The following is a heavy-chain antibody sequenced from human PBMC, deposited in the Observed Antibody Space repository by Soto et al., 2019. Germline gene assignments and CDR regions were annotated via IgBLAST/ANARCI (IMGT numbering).Heavy chain of an antibody. J-gene: IGHJ4*02. D-gene: IGHD3-3*01. Sequence: HPGGSLRLSCAASGFTFNTYVMSWVRQAPGKGLEWVSSISGSGVTTKYADSVKGRFTISRDNSKNTLYLQMNTLRAEDTAVYYCVRNSGYDFWSGYLYWGQGTLVTVSS. CDR2: ISGSGVTT. V-gene: IGHV3-23*01. CDR1: GFTFNTYV. CDR3: VRNSGYDFWSGYLY.